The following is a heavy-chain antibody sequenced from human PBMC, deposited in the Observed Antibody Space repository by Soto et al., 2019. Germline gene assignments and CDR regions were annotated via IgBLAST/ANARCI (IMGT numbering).Heavy chain of an antibody. CDR2: INPNSGGT. CDR1: GYTFTGYY. D-gene: IGHD6-13*01. Sequence: ASVKVSCKASGYTFTGYYMHWVRQAPGQGLEWMGWINPNSGGTNYAQKFQGRVTMTRDTSISTAYMELSRLRSDYTAVYYCARGWGPIAAAGTYYYYGMDGWGQGTTVTVS. J-gene: IGHJ6*02. CDR3: ARGWGPIAAAGTYYYYGMDG. V-gene: IGHV1-2*02.